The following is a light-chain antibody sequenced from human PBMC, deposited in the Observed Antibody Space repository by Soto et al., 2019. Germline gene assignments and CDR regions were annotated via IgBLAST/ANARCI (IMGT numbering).Light chain of an antibody. Sequence: DIQMTQSPSSLSASLGDRVTITCRASQTISSYLNWYQQKPGRAPKLLIYAASNLESGAPSRLSGSGSGTDFTLSIRSLQPEDFATYYCQQSYSTWTFGQGTKVDIK. J-gene: IGKJ1*01. CDR3: QQSYSTWT. CDR2: AAS. V-gene: IGKV1-39*01. CDR1: QTISSY.